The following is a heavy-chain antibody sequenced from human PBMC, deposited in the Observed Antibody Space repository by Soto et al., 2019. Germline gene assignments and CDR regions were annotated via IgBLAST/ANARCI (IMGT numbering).Heavy chain of an antibody. V-gene: IGHV3-30-3*01. CDR3: ARDLGYCSSTSCYIIWWFDP. D-gene: IGHD2-2*02. J-gene: IGHJ5*02. Sequence: QVQLVESGGGVVQPGMSLRLSCAASGFTFSSYAMHWVRQAPGKGLEWVAVISYDGSNKYYADSVKGRFTISRDNSKNTLYLQMNSLRAEDTAVYYCARDLGYCSSTSCYIIWWFDPWGQGTLVTVSS. CDR2: ISYDGSNK. CDR1: GFTFSSYA.